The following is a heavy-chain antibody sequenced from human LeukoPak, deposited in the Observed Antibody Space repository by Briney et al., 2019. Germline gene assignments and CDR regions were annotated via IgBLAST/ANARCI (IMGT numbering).Heavy chain of an antibody. CDR3: AKLSAPYTTRHFDS. CDR1: GFTFSSYG. Sequence: GRSLRLSCAASGFTFSSYGMHWVRQAPGKGLKWVAVIWYDGSNKYYADSVKGRFTISTDKSKNTLYLQMNSLRAEDTAVYYCAKLSAPYTTRHFDSWGQGTLVTVS. CDR2: IWYDGSNK. J-gene: IGHJ4*02. V-gene: IGHV3-33*03. D-gene: IGHD3-16*01.